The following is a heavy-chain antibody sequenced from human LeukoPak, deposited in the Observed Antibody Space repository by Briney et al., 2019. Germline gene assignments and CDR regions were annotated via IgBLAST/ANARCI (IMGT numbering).Heavy chain of an antibody. J-gene: IGHJ4*02. D-gene: IGHD6-6*01. Sequence: ASVKVSCKASGYTFTSYGISWVRQAPGQWLEWMGGIIAIFGTANYAQKFQGRVTITADESTSTAYMELSSLRSEDTAVYYCARGADEYSSSSMVEYYFDYWGQGTLVTVSS. CDR1: GYTFTSYG. V-gene: IGHV1-69*13. CDR3: ARGADEYSSSSMVEYYFDY. CDR2: IIAIFGTA.